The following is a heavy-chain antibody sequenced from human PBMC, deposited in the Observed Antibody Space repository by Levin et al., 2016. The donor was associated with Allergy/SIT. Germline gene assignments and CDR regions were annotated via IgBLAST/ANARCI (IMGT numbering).Heavy chain of an antibody. V-gene: IGHV3-23*01. CDR2: ISGSGGST. CDR1: GFTFSSYA. CDR3: AKAVSSWYLVPDYYYYGMDV. J-gene: IGHJ6*02. D-gene: IGHD6-13*01. Sequence: GESLKISCAASGFTFSSYAMSWVRQAPGKGLEWVSAISGSGGSTYYADSVKGRFTISRDNSKDTLYLQMNSLRAEDTAVYYCAKAVSSWYLVPDYYYYGMDVWGQGTTVTVSS.